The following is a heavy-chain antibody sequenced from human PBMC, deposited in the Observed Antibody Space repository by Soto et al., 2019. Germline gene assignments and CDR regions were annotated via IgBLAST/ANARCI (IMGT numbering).Heavy chain of an antibody. CDR3: ARLKGVRGVIITRGMDV. V-gene: IGHV5-51*01. CDR2: IYPGDSDT. D-gene: IGHD3-10*01. Sequence: GESLKISCKGSGYSFTSYWIGWVRQMPGKGLEWMGIIYPGDSDTRYSPSFQGQVTISADKSISTAYLQWSSLKASDTAMYYCARLKGVRGVIITRGMDVWSQGTTVTVSS. CDR1: GYSFTSYW. J-gene: IGHJ6*02.